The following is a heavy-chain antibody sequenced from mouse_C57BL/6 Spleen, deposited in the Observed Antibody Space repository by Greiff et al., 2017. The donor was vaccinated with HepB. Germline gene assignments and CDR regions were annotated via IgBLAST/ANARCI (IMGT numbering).Heavy chain of an antibody. CDR3: ATEGRDIYYDYSWFAY. D-gene: IGHD2-4*01. V-gene: IGHV2-2*01. Sequence: QVQLQQSGPGLVQPSQSLSITCTVSGFSLTSYGVHWVRQSPGKGLEWLGVIWSGGSTDYNAAFISRLSISKDNSKSQVFFKMNSLQADDTAIYYCATEGRDIYYDYSWFAYWGQGTLVTVSA. J-gene: IGHJ3*01. CDR2: IWSGGST. CDR1: GFSLTSYG.